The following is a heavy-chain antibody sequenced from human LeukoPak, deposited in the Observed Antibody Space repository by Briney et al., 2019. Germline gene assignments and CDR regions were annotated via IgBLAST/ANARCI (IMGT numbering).Heavy chain of an antibody. Sequence: SETLSLTCTVSGASISKDYWAWIRQPPGKGLEWIGYIYYSGSTNYNPSLKSRVTISVDTSKNQFSLKLSSVTAADTAVYYCARDRGYYSSGPWGYYFDYWGQGTLVTVSS. CDR3: ARDRGYYSSGPWGYYFDY. CDR1: GASISKDY. CDR2: IYYSGST. J-gene: IGHJ4*02. D-gene: IGHD3-10*01. V-gene: IGHV4-59*01.